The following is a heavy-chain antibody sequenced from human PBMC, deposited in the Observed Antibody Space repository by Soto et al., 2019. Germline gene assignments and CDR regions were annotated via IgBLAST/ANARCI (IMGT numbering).Heavy chain of an antibody. J-gene: IGHJ6*02. D-gene: IGHD4-17*01. CDR3: AESAIYGDYNEDYYYYGMDV. CDR2: ISGSGGST. Sequence: GGSLRLSCAASGFTFSSYAMSWVRQAPGKGLEWVSAISGSGGSTYYADSVKGRFTISRDNSKNTLYLQMNSLRAEDTAVYYCAESAIYGDYNEDYYYYGMDVWGQGTTVTVSS. CDR1: GFTFSSYA. V-gene: IGHV3-23*01.